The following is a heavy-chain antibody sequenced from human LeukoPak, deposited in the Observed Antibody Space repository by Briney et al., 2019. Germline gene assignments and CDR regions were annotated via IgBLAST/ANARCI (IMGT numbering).Heavy chain of an antibody. CDR3: AKEGSLELRHYYYMDV. J-gene: IGHJ6*03. D-gene: IGHD1-7*01. CDR2: ISGSGGST. V-gene: IGHV3-23*01. CDR1: GFIFSSYA. Sequence: GGSLRLSCAASGFIFSSYAMSWVRQAPGKGLEWVSAISGSGGSTYYADSMKGRFTISRDNSKNTLYLQMNSLRAEDTAVYYCAKEGSLELRHYYYMDVWGKGTTVTVSS.